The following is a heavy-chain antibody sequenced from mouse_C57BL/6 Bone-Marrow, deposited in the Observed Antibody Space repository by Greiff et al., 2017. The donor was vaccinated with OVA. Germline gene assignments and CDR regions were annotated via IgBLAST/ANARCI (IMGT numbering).Heavy chain of an antibody. CDR1: GFNIKDDY. D-gene: IGHD2-1*01. Sequence: VHVKQSGAELVRPGASVKLSCTASGFNIKDDYMHWVKQRPEQGLEWIGWIDPENGDTEYASKFQGKATITADTSSNTAYLQLSSLTSEDTAVYYCTEIYYGYWGQGTLVTVSA. J-gene: IGHJ3*02. CDR2: IDPENGDT. V-gene: IGHV14-4*01. CDR3: TEIYYGY.